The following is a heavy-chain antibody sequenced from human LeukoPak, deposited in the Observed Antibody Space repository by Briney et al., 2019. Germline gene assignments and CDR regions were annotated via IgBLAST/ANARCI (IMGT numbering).Heavy chain of an antibody. J-gene: IGHJ5*02. CDR2: ISSSGSTI. CDR3: ARGIAAAGWFDP. D-gene: IGHD6-13*01. Sequence: GGSLRLSCAASGFTFSSYEMTWVRQAPGKGLEWVSYISSSGSTIYYADSVKGRFTISRDNAKNSLYLQMNSLRAEDTAVYYCARGIAAAGWFDPWGQGTLVTVSS. V-gene: IGHV3-48*03. CDR1: GFTFSSYE.